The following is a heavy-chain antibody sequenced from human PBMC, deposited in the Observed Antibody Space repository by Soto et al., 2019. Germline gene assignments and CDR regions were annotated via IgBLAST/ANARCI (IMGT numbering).Heavy chain of an antibody. CDR2: IYYSGST. Sequence: SETLSLTCTVSGGSISSSSYYWGWIRQPPGKGLEWIGSIYYSGSTYYNPSLKSRVTISVDTSKNQFSLKLSSVTAADTAVYYCARHATGSYYLLHYFDYWGQGTLVTVSS. CDR1: GGSISSSSYY. V-gene: IGHV4-39*01. J-gene: IGHJ4*02. CDR3: ARHATGSYYLLHYFDY. D-gene: IGHD1-26*01.